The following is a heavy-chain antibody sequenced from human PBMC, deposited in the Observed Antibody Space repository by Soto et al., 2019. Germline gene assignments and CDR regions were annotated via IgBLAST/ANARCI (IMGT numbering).Heavy chain of an antibody. CDR1: GEFFTTYG. CDR2: ISTYNTNT. J-gene: IGHJ4*02. CDR3: ARWAGRVRDFGGPFDY. Sequence: QVELVQSGAEVKNPGASVTVSCKASGEFFTTYGISWVRQAPGQGLEWMGWISTYNTNTNYAPKFQGRLLMTADTATTTAHMELRSLRPDDTAVYYCARWAGRVRDFGGPFDYWGQGSLVTVSP. D-gene: IGHD4-17*01. V-gene: IGHV1-18*04.